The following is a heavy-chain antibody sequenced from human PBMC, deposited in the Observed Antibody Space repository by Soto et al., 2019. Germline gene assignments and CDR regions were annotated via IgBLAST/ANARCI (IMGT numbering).Heavy chain of an antibody. CDR2: IWYDGSNE. CDR1: GFTFSGYG. D-gene: IGHD6-19*01. CDR3: ARRFSSGWYADY. Sequence: QVQLVESGGGVVQPGRSLRLSCAASGFTFSGYGMHWVRQAPGKGLEWVAVIWYDGSNENYADTVKGRFTISRDNSKNTLYLQMNSLRDEDTAVYSCARRFSSGWYADYWGQGSLVTVSS. J-gene: IGHJ4*02. V-gene: IGHV3-33*01.